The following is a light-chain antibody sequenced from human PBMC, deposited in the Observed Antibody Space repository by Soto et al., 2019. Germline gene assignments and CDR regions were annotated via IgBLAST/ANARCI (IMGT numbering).Light chain of an antibody. Sequence: DIVMTQYPDSLAVTPGERATINCKSSQSVLHSSNNKNYLAWYQQKPGQPPKLLIYWASTRESGVPDRFSGSGSGTDVTLTISSLQAEDVAVYYCQQYYTSPQTFGQGTKVEIK. CDR3: QQYYTSPQT. CDR2: WAS. CDR1: QSVLHSSNNKNY. J-gene: IGKJ1*01. V-gene: IGKV4-1*01.